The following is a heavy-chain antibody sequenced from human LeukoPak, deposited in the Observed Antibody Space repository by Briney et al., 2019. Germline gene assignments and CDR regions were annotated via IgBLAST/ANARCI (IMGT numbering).Heavy chain of an antibody. CDR2: ISGSGGST. V-gene: IGHV3-23*01. J-gene: IGHJ4*02. Sequence: GGSLRLSCAASGFTFSSYAMSWVRQAPGKGLEWVSAISGSGGSTYYADSVKGRFTISRDNSKNTLYLQMNSLRAEDTAVYHCATTYGDYVFDYWGQGTLVTVSS. CDR1: GFTFSSYA. CDR3: ATTYGDYVFDY. D-gene: IGHD4-17*01.